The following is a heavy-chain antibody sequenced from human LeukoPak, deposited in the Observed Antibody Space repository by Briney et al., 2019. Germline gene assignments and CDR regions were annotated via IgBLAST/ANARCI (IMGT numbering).Heavy chain of an antibody. J-gene: IGHJ4*02. CDR1: GFSLSTSGMC. Sequence: ESGPTLLKPTQTLTLTCSFSGFSLSTSGMCVSWIRQPPGNALEWLARIEWDDDKYYSTSLKTRLIISKGTSKNQVVLTMTNMDPVDTATYYCARIYRYCSTTSCYVPDYWGQGTLVTVSS. D-gene: IGHD2-2*01. V-gene: IGHV2-70*11. CDR3: ARIYRYCSTTSCYVPDY. CDR2: IEWDDDK.